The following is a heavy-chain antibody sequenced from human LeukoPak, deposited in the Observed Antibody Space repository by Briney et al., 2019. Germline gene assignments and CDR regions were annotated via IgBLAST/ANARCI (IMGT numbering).Heavy chain of an antibody. J-gene: IGHJ6*02. CDR1: GGSISSSSYD. D-gene: IGHD3-10*01. CDR2: NYYAGGA. Sequence: KASETLSLTWTDSGGSISSSSYDWGWIRHPPGRGLDWIGTNYYAGGAYYNPSLKSRVTISVDTSKNQFSLRLSSVTAADTAVYYCARGFGESEYYYYGMDVWGQGTTVTVSS. CDR3: ARGFGESEYYYYGMDV. V-gene: IGHV4-39*01.